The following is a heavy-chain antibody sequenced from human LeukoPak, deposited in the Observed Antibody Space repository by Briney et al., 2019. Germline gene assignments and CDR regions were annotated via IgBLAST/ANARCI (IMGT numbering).Heavy chain of an antibody. CDR1: GVSISSSSYY. J-gene: IGHJ4*02. Sequence: PSGTLSLTCTVSGVSISSSSYYWGWNRQPPGKGLESIGSIYYSGSTYYNPSLKSRVTISVDTSKNQFSLKLSSVTAADTAVYYCARLRCSGGSCYFDYWGQGTLVTVSS. D-gene: IGHD2-15*01. CDR2: IYYSGST. CDR3: ARLRCSGGSCYFDY. V-gene: IGHV4-39*01.